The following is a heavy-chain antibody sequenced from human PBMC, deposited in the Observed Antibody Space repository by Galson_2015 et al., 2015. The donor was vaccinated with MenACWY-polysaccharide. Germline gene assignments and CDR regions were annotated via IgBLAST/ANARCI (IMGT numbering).Heavy chain of an antibody. J-gene: IGHJ3*02. Sequence: SVKVSCKASGYTFTSYYMHWVRQAPGQGLEWMGIINPSGGSTSYAQKFQGRVTMTRDTSTSTVYMELSSLRSEDTAVYYCASSPGYCSSTSCPHDAFDIWGQGTMVTASS. CDR3: ASSPGYCSSTSCPHDAFDI. CDR2: INPSGGST. CDR1: GYTFTSYY. V-gene: IGHV1-46*01. D-gene: IGHD2-2*01.